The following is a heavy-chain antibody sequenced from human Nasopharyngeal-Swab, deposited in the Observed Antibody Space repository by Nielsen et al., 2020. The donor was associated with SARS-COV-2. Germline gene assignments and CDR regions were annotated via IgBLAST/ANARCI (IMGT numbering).Heavy chain of an antibody. CDR1: GFTFSDYF. CDR2: ISRSGSSI. V-gene: IGHV3-11*04. Sequence: GESLKISCTASGFTFSDYFMSWIRQAPGKGLEWVTYISRSGSSIYYADSVKGRFTISRDNAKNSLYLQMNSLRAEDTAVYYCARDGQSRTKWFDPWGQGTVVTVSS. J-gene: IGHJ5*02. D-gene: IGHD2-8*01. CDR3: ARDGQSRTKWFDP.